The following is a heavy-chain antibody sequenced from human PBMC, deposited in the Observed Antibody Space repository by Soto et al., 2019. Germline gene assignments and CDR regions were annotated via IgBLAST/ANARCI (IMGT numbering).Heavy chain of an antibody. CDR1: GDSISSYY. Sequence: SETLSLTCSVSGDSISSYYWSWIRQPPGKGLEWIGYIYYSGSTNYNPSLKSRVTISVDTSKNQFSLRLSSSTAADTAVYYCARVLDDLRFDPWGQGTLVTVSS. CDR2: IYYSGST. V-gene: IGHV4-59*01. D-gene: IGHD3-3*01. CDR3: ARVLDDLRFDP. J-gene: IGHJ5*02.